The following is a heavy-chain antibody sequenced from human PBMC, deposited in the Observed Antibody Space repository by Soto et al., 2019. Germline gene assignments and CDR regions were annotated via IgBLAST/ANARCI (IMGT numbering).Heavy chain of an antibody. CDR1: GGSISSYY. Sequence: QVQLQESGPGLVKPSETLSLTCTVSGGSISSYYWSWIRQPAGKGLEWIGRIYTSGSTNYNPSLMSRVTKSVDTSKNQFSLRLSSVTAADTAVYYCARGESGGAKYYFDYWGQGTLVTVSS. CDR2: IYTSGST. D-gene: IGHD3-16*01. CDR3: ARGESGGAKYYFDY. V-gene: IGHV4-4*07. J-gene: IGHJ4*02.